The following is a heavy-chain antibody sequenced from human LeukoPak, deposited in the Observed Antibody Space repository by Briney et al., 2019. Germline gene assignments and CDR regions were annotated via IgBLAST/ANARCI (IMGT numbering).Heavy chain of an antibody. V-gene: IGHV4-61*02. CDR1: GGSISSGSYY. CDR2: IYTSGST. D-gene: IGHD2-15*01. Sequence: SQTLSLTCTVSGGSISSGSYYWSWIRQPAGKGLEWIGRIYTSGSTNYNPSLKSRVTISVDTSKNQFSLKLRSVTAADTAVYYCARAPLMGYCSGGSCSSPNWFDPWGQGTPVTVSS. J-gene: IGHJ5*02. CDR3: ARAPLMGYCSGGSCSSPNWFDP.